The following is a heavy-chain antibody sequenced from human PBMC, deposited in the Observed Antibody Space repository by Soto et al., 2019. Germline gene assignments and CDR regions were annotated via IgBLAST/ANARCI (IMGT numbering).Heavy chain of an antibody. CDR3: AKDGSHNFDY. Sequence: QVQLVEAGGGVVQPGRSLRLSCAASGFTFSHYAMHWVRQAPGKGLEWVALMSYDGSNEYYADSVKGRFTISRDNSTNTLYVQMNSLRVEDTAVYYCAKDGSHNFDYWGQGTLVTVSS. D-gene: IGHD1-26*01. CDR1: GFTFSHYA. J-gene: IGHJ4*02. CDR2: MSYDGSNE. V-gene: IGHV3-30*18.